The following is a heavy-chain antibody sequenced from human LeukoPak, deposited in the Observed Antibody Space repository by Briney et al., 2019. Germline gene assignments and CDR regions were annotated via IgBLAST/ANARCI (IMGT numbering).Heavy chain of an antibody. D-gene: IGHD6-13*01. CDR2: IIPIFGTA. Sequence: GASVKASCKASGGTFSSYAISRVRQAPGQGLEWMGGIIPIFGTANYAQKFQGRVTITADESTSTAYMELSSLRSEDTAVYYCASGRAAADHYYYYGMDVWGQGTTVTVSS. V-gene: IGHV1-69*13. CDR3: ASGRAAADHYYYYGMDV. J-gene: IGHJ6*02. CDR1: GGTFSSYA.